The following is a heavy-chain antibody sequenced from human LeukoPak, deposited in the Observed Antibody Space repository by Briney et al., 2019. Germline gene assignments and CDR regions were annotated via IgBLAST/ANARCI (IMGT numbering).Heavy chain of an antibody. Sequence: ASVKVSCKASGYTFTSYDINWVRQATGQGLEWMGWMNPNSGNTGYAQKFQGRVTMTRNTSISTAYMELSSLRSEDTAVYYCARASDYYGSGSPDYWGQGTLVTVSS. CDR3: ARASDYYGSGSPDY. D-gene: IGHD3-10*01. J-gene: IGHJ4*02. CDR1: GYTFTSYD. CDR2: MNPNSGNT. V-gene: IGHV1-8*01.